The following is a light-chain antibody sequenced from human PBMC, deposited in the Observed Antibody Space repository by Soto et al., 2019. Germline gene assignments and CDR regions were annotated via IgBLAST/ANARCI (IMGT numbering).Light chain of an antibody. J-gene: IGLJ1*01. CDR3: SSYTSSSTPV. CDR1: SSDVGGYNY. CDR2: EVS. Sequence: QSVLTQPASVSGSPGQSITISCIGTSSDVGGYNYVSWYQQHPGKAPKLMIYEVSNRPSGVSNRFSGSKSGNTASLTISGLQAEDEADYYCSSYTSSSTPVFGTGTKLTVL. V-gene: IGLV2-14*01.